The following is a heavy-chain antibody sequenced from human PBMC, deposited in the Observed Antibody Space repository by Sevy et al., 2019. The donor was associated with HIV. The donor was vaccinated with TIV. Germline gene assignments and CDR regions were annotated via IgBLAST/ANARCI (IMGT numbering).Heavy chain of an antibody. CDR1: GFTFTSYA. CDR2: ISGSHGTP. J-gene: IGHJ4*02. V-gene: IGHV3-23*01. CDR3: AQSEWGNIGYSTRSSYYPFDY. Sequence: GGSLRLSCAASGFTFTSYAMSWVRQAPGKGLEWVSSISGSHGTPYYADSVKGLFTISRDNSKNTLYLQMSSLRAEDTAVYYCAQSEWGNIGYSTRSSYYPFDYWGQGTLVTVSS. D-gene: IGHD2-2*01.